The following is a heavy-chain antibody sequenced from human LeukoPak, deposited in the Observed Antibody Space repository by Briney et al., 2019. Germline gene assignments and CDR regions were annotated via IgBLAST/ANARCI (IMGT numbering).Heavy chain of an antibody. CDR1: GGSISSSSYY. Sequence: PSETLSLTCTVSGGSISSSSYYWGWIRQPPGKGLEWIGYVSYTGSTNCNPSLKSRVTMSVDTSKNQFSLNLSSVTAADTAMYYCARASTVTTWSLGYWGQGILVTVSS. CDR3: ARASTVTTWSLGY. D-gene: IGHD4-17*01. V-gene: IGHV4-61*05. CDR2: VSYTGST. J-gene: IGHJ4*02.